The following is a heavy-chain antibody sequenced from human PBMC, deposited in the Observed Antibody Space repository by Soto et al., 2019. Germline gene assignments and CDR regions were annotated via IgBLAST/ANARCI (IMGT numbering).Heavy chain of an antibody. J-gene: IGHJ6*02. D-gene: IGHD2-8*02. CDR1: GFTLSDYY. CDR2: IRGRGPTT. CDR3: ARARPDIVMVVGETPGYYGMDV. V-gene: IGHV3-11*01. Sequence: QVQLVESGGGLVKPGGSLRLSCAASGFTLSDYYMTWIRQAPGKGLEWVSYIRGRGPTTYYADSVKGRFSISRDNAKNSLFLQRNSLRVEDTAVYYCARARPDIVMVVGETPGYYGMDVWGQGTTVTVSS.